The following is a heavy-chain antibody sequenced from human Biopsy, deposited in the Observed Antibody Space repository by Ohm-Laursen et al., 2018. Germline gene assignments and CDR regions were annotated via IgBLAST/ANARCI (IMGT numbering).Heavy chain of an antibody. CDR2: ITGGGNYI. CDR3: ATAAYAPPYFDL. Sequence: SLRLSCTASGVTLSGYAMNWVRQAPGKGLEWASSITGGGNYINYADSVRGRLTISRDNSKNSVYLVMSSLRAEDTAVYFCATAAYAPPYFDLWGRGTVVTVSS. J-gene: IGHJ4*02. D-gene: IGHD4-17*01. V-gene: IGHV3-21*06. CDR1: GVTLSGYA.